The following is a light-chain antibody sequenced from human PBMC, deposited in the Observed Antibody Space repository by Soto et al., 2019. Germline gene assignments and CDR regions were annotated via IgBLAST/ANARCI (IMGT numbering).Light chain of an antibody. Sequence: IVLTQSPGTLSLSPEARATLSCRTSQSASTTYLARYQQKPGPAPRLLIYSASSRATGIPDRFSGSGSGTDFTLTINRLEPEDFALYYCQQYGSSPPTFGQGTKVDI. CDR1: QSASTTY. CDR3: QQYGSSPPT. V-gene: IGKV3-20*01. CDR2: SAS. J-gene: IGKJ1*01.